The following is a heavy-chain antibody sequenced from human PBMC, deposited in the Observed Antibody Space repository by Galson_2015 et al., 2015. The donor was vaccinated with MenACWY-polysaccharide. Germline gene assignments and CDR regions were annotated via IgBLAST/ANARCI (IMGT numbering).Heavy chain of an antibody. Sequence: SLRLSCAASGFTFRTHAMHWVRQAPGKGLEWVAHIWDDGSNKYYADSVKGRFTISRDNSKNTLYLQMNSLRAEDTAVYYCARDPPQSGWLLYQWGQGTLVIVSS. CDR3: ARDPPQSGWLLYQ. D-gene: IGHD6-19*01. CDR2: IWDDGSNK. J-gene: IGHJ4*02. V-gene: IGHV3-33*01. CDR1: GFTFRTHA.